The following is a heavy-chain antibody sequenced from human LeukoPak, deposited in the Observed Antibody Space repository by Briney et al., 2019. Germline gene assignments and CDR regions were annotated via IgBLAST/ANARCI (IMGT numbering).Heavy chain of an antibody. D-gene: IGHD3-10*01. Sequence: GASVKVSCKASGYTFTSYYMHWVRQAPGQGLEWMGIINPSGGSTSYAQKFQGRVTMTRDTSTSTVYMELSSLRSEDTAVYYCARGGRITMVRGVPPYYYYGMDVWGQGTTVTVSS. CDR2: INPSGGST. CDR1: GYTFTSYY. V-gene: IGHV1-46*01. J-gene: IGHJ6*02. CDR3: ARGGRITMVRGVPPYYYYGMDV.